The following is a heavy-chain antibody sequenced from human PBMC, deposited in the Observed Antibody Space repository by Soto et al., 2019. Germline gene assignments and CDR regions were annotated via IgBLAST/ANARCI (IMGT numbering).Heavy chain of an antibody. J-gene: IGHJ4*02. CDR1: GFTFTTFW. Sequence: EVQLVESGGGLAPPGGSLRLSCVASGFTFTTFWMSWVRQAPGKGLDWVANIRQDGGAQYYVASVKGRFTISRDNAKNSVYLQMDSLRAEETAVYYCVRGGHGAGSYLGSYWGQGILVTVSS. D-gene: IGHD3-10*01. CDR3: VRGGHGAGSYLGSY. CDR2: IRQDGGAQ. V-gene: IGHV3-7*03.